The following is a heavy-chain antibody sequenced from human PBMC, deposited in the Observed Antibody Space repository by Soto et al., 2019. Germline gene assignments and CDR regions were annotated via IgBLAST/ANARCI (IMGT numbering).Heavy chain of an antibody. V-gene: IGHV5-51*01. CDR1: AYSFTSYW. CDR3: ARLISTSRRDAFDF. J-gene: IGHJ3*01. Sequence: WDSLKISCKASAYSFTSYWIGWVRQMPGKGLEWMGFIYPGDSATTYSPSFQGQFTISSDTSISTTYLQWSSLRASDTAMYYCARLISTSRRDAFDFWGQGTMVTVSS. CDR2: IYPGDSAT. D-gene: IGHD2-2*01.